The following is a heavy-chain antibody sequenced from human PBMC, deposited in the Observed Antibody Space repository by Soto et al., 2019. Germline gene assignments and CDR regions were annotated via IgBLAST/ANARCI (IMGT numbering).Heavy chain of an antibody. V-gene: IGHV3-48*01. CDR3: ARDTPQYNWNDGHAFDI. J-gene: IGHJ3*02. CDR2: ISSSSSTI. Sequence: EVQLVESGGGLVQPGGSLRLSCAASGFTFSSYSMNWVRQAPGKGLEWVSYISSSSSTIYYADSVKGRFTISKDNAKNSLYLQMNSLSAEDTAVYYCARDTPQYNWNDGHAFDIWGQGTMVTVSS. D-gene: IGHD1-1*01. CDR1: GFTFSSYS.